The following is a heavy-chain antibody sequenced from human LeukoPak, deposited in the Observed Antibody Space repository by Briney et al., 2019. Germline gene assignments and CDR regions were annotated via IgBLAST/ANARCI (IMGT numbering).Heavy chain of an antibody. D-gene: IGHD3-10*01. CDR1: GFTFSSYA. CDR2: ISGSGGST. Sequence: GGSLRLSCAASGFTFSSYAMSWVRQAPGKGLEWVSAISGSGGSTYYADSVKGRFTISRDNSKNTLYLQMNSLRAEDTAVYYCATYVSGGRGVPPGDYWGQGTLVTVSS. V-gene: IGHV3-23*01. J-gene: IGHJ4*02. CDR3: ATYVSGGRGVPPGDY.